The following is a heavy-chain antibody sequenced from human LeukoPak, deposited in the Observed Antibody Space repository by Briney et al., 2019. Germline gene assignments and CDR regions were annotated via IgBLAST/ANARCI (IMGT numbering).Heavy chain of an antibody. CDR1: GYTFTNYH. CDR2: MDPNNGNT. CDR3: ARDRGYYYDSSGLFDY. D-gene: IGHD3-22*01. V-gene: IGHV1-8*01. J-gene: IGHJ4*02. Sequence: ASVKVSCKAPGYTFTNYHINWVRQATGQGLEWMGWMDPNNGNTDYAQKFQSRVTMTRNTSVNTAYMELSSLRSEDTAVYYCARDRGYYYDSSGLFDYWGQGTLVTVSS.